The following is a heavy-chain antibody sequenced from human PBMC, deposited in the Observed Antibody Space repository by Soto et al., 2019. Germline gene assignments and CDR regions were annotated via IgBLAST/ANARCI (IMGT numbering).Heavy chain of an antibody. D-gene: IGHD5-18*01. Sequence: ESGGGVVQPGRSLRLSCAASGFTFSSYGMHWVRQAPGKGLEWVAVIWYDGSNKYYADSVKGRFTISRDNSKNTLYLQMNSLRAEDTAVYYCARVDTAMAFDYWGQGTLVTVSS. CDR1: GFTFSSYG. CDR3: ARVDTAMAFDY. V-gene: IGHV3-33*01. J-gene: IGHJ4*02. CDR2: IWYDGSNK.